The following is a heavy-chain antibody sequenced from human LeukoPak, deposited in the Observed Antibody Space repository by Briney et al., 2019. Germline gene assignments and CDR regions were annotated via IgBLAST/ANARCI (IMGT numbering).Heavy chain of an antibody. V-gene: IGHV4-31*03. J-gene: IGHJ5*02. CDR1: GGSTNSGDYY. Sequence: ASETLSLTCTVSGGSTNSGDYYWSWIRQHPGKGLEWIGYIYYSGSTYYNPSLKSRVTISVDTSKNQFSLKLSSVTAADTAVYYCARVLHYYGSGTFLSNWFYPWGQGTLVTVSS. D-gene: IGHD3-10*01. CDR3: ARVLHYYGSGTFLSNWFYP. CDR2: IYYSGST.